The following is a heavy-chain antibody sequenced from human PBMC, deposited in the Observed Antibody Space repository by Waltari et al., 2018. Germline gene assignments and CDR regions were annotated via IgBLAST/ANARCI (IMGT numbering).Heavy chain of an antibody. J-gene: IGHJ4*02. Sequence: QLQLQESGPGLVKASETLSLTCTVSGDSISSSSYYWGWVRQPPGKGLEWIGNMYSIVSTSYNPSLTSRVTISGDTSKSQFSLKLSSVTAADTSMYYCVRHARTTSGGKHFDHWGQGMLVTVSP. D-gene: IGHD2-15*01. CDR1: GDSISSSSYY. CDR3: VRHARTTSGGKHFDH. V-gene: IGHV4-39*01. CDR2: MYSIVST.